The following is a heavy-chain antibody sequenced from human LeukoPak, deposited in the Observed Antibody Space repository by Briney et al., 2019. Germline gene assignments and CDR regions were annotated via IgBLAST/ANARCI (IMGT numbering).Heavy chain of an antibody. V-gene: IGHV1-46*01. Sequence: GASVKVSCKASGYTFTSYYMHWVRQAPGQGLEWMGIINPSGGSTSYAQKFQGRVTMTRDTSTSTVYMELSSLRSEDTAVYYCASKQVYDSSGFDAFDIWGQGTMVTVSS. CDR2: INPSGGST. J-gene: IGHJ3*02. CDR3: ASKQVYDSSGFDAFDI. CDR1: GYTFTSYY. D-gene: IGHD3-22*01.